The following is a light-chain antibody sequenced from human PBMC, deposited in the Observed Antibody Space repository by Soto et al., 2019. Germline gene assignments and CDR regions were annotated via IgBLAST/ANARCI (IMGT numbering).Light chain of an antibody. Sequence: DIQMTRSPSTLSASIGDRVTITCRASQNINNWIAWYQQQPGKAPKFLIYDASTLESGVPSRFSGSGFGTEFSLTLSSLQHDDFGSYYCQHMRTFGQGTKVDIK. V-gene: IGKV1-5*01. CDR2: DAS. J-gene: IGKJ1*01. CDR1: QNINNW. CDR3: QHMRT.